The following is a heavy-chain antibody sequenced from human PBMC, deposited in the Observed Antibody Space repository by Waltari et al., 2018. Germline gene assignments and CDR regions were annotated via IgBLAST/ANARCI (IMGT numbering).Heavy chain of an antibody. J-gene: IGHJ4*03. CDR3: AISPYRSSIDY. D-gene: IGHD6-13*01. CDR1: GGSISSSSYY. V-gene: IGHV4-39*01. CDR2: IYYSGST. Sequence: QVQLQESGPGLVKPSETLSLTCTVSGGSISSSSYYWGWIRQPPGKGLEWIGSIYYSGSTYYNPSLKSRVTISVDTSKNQFSLKLSSVTAADTAVYYCAISPYRSSIDYWGQGTTVTVSS.